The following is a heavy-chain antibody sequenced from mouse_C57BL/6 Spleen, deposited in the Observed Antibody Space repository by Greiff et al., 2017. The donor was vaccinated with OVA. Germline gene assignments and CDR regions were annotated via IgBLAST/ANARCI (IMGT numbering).Heavy chain of an antibody. V-gene: IGHV1-64*01. J-gene: IGHJ2*01. D-gene: IGHD1-1*01. CDR1: GYTFTSYW. Sequence: VQLQQPGAELVKPGASVKLSCKASGYTFTSYWMHWLKQRPGQGLEWIGMIHPNSGSTNYNEKFKSKATLTVDKSSSTAYMQRSSLTSEDSAVYYCARGDLTTVVAHFDYWGQGTTLTVSS. CDR3: ARGDLTTVVAHFDY. CDR2: IHPNSGST.